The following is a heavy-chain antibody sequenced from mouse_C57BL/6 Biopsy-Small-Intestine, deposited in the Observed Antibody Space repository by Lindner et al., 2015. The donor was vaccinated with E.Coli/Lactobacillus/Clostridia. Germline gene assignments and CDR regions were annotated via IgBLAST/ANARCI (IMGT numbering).Heavy chain of an antibody. CDR3: ARDSCSSNSCYLYFES. CDR2: INPNNGYT. D-gene: IGHD2-5*01. Sequence: SVKVSCKASGYTFTDYQIHWVRQAPGQGLEWMGWINPNNGYTNYAQKFQGSVTMTRDTSISTAYMELARLRPDDTAVYYCARDSCSSNSCYLYFESWGQGTLVTVS. CDR1: GYTFTDYQ. V-gene: IGHV1-18*01. J-gene: IGHJ3*02.